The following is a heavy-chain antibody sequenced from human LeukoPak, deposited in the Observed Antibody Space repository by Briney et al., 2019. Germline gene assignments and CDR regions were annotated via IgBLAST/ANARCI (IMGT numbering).Heavy chain of an antibody. Sequence: GGSLRLSCAASGFTVSSYWMHWVRQAPGKGLVWVARINIEGNYIDYAESVKGRFTISRDSGKNSLYLQMNSLRAEDTAVYSCARDLTGPYDHWGQGTLVTVSS. CDR3: ARDLTGPYDH. CDR2: INIEGNYI. CDR1: GFTVSSYW. D-gene: IGHD3-22*01. V-gene: IGHV3-74*01. J-gene: IGHJ4*02.